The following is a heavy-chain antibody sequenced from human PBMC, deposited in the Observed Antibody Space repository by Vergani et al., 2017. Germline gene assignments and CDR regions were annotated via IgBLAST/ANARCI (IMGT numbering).Heavy chain of an antibody. CDR3: ARDYSPWWRRSTMDVGYYYYGMDG. Sequence: QVQLVESGGGVVQPGRSLRLSCAASGFTFSSYAMHWVRRAPGQGLEWVAVISYDGSNKYYADSVKSRFTISRDNSKNTLYLRMHSLRAEDTAVYYCARDYSPWWRRSTMDVGYYYYGMDGWGQGPTVTVSS. D-gene: IGHD5-12*01. J-gene: IGHJ6*02. CDR1: GFTFSSYA. V-gene: IGHV3-30-3*01. CDR2: ISYDGSNK.